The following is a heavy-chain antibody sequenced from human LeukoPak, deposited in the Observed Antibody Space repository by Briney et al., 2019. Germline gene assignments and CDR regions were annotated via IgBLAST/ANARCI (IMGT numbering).Heavy chain of an antibody. CDR2: IYYSGST. J-gene: IGHJ5*02. CDR1: GGSISSGGYY. Sequence: SETLSLTCTVSGGSISSGGYYWSWIRQHPGKGLEWIGYIYYSGSTYYNPSLKSRVTISVDTSKNQFSLKLSSVTAADTAVYYCARGRFGELSQFDPWGQGTLVTVSS. CDR3: ARGRFGELSQFDP. V-gene: IGHV4-31*03. D-gene: IGHD3-10*01.